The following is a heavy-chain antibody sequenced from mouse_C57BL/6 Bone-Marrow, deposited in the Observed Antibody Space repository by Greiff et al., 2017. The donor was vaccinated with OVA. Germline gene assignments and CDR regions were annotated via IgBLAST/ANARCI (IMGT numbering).Heavy chain of an antibody. Sequence: EVKLVESGGGLVKPGGSLKLSCAASGFTFSSYAMSWVRQTPEQRLAWVATISDGGSYTYYPDNVKGRFTISRDNAKNNLYLQMSHLKSEDTAMYYCAAVVARGYFDVWGTGTTVTVSS. D-gene: IGHD1-1*01. CDR2: ISDGGSYT. J-gene: IGHJ1*03. V-gene: IGHV5-4*03. CDR3: AAVVARGYFDV. CDR1: GFTFSSYA.